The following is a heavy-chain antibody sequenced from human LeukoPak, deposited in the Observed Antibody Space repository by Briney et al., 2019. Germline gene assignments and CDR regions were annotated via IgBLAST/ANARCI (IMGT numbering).Heavy chain of an antibody. J-gene: IGHJ3*02. V-gene: IGHV1-69*06. D-gene: IGHD3-16*01. Sequence: GASVKVSCKASGGTFSSYAISWVRQAPGQGLEWMGGIIPIFGTANYAQKFQGRVTITADKSTSTAYMELSSLRSEDTAVYYCVGGFNAFDIWGQGTMVTVSS. CDR3: VGGFNAFDI. CDR1: GGTFSSYA. CDR2: IIPIFGTA.